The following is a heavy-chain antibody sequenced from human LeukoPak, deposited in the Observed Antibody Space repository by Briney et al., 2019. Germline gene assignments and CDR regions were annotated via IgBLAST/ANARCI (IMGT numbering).Heavy chain of an antibody. D-gene: IGHD2-15*01. CDR3: ARDCSGGSCYRASYYGMDV. Sequence: GGSLRLSCAASGFTFSSKYMSWVRQAPGKGLDWVSVIYSGASTYYADSVKGRFTISRDNSKNTLYLQMNSLRAEDTAVYYCARDCSGGSCYRASYYGMDVWGQGTTVTVSS. V-gene: IGHV3-66*01. CDR2: IYSGAST. CDR1: GFTFSSKY. J-gene: IGHJ6*02.